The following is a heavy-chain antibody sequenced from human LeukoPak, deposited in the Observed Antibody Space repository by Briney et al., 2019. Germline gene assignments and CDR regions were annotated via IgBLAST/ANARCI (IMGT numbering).Heavy chain of an antibody. V-gene: IGHV3-7*01. CDR3: ARLWGLLGWLDP. CDR2: IKQDGSEK. CDR1: GFTFSSYW. J-gene: IGHJ5*02. D-gene: IGHD2-21*01. Sequence: PGGSLRLSCDASGFTFSSYWMSWVRQAPGKGLEWVANIKQDGSEKYYVDSVKGRFTISRDNAKNSLYLQMNSLRAEDTAVYYCARLWGLLGWLDPWGQGTLVTVSS.